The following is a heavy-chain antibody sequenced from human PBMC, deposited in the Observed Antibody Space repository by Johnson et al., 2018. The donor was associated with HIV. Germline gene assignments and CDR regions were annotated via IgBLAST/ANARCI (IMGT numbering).Heavy chain of an antibody. V-gene: IGHV3-66*01. Sequence: VQLVESGGGLVQPGGSLRLSCAASGFTVSSNYMNWVRQAPGKGLEWVSVIFSGGTTYYADSVKGRFTISRDNSKNMLYLQMNSLRAEDTAVYYCARACRDGYTCDAFDIWGQGTMVTVSS. CDR1: GFTVSSNY. CDR3: ARACRDGYTCDAFDI. CDR2: IFSGGTT. D-gene: IGHD5-24*01. J-gene: IGHJ3*02.